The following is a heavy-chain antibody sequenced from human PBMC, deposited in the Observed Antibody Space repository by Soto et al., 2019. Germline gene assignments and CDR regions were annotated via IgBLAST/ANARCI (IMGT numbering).Heavy chain of an antibody. J-gene: IGHJ6*02. Sequence: TLSLTCAVSGGSMSSGGYYWSWIRQHPGKGLEWIGYIYYSGSTYYNPSLKSRVTISVDTSKNQFSLKLSSVTAADTAVYYCAGTMIVASSVGTHLITDYYGMDVWGQGTTVTVSS. D-gene: IGHD3-22*01. V-gene: IGHV4-31*11. CDR2: IYYSGST. CDR1: GGSMSSGGYY. CDR3: AGTMIVASSVGTHLITDYYGMDV.